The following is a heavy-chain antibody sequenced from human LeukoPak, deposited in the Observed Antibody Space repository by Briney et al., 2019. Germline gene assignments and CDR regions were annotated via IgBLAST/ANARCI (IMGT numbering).Heavy chain of an antibody. V-gene: IGHV7-4-1*02. Sequence: ASVKVSCKASGYTFTSYGMNWVRQAPGQGLEWMGWINTNTGNPTYAQGVTGRYVFSLDTSVSTAYLQISSLQAEDSAVYYRARKIPFVVVMDVWGQGTTVTVSS. D-gene: IGHD2-2*01. CDR3: ARKIPFVVVMDV. CDR2: INTNTGNP. J-gene: IGHJ6*02. CDR1: GYTFTSYG.